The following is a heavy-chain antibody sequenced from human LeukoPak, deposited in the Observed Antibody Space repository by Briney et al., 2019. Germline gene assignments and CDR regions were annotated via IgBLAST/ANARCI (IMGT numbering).Heavy chain of an antibody. Sequence: PSETLSLTCTVSGGSISSGDYYWSWIRQPPGKGLEWIGYIYYSGSTYYNPSLKSRVTISVDTSKNQFSLKLSSVTAADTAVYYCARGASGSYLEFDYWGQGTLVTVSS. D-gene: IGHD1-26*01. V-gene: IGHV4-30-4*02. CDR1: GGSISSGDYY. CDR2: IYYSGST. CDR3: ARGASGSYLEFDY. J-gene: IGHJ4*02.